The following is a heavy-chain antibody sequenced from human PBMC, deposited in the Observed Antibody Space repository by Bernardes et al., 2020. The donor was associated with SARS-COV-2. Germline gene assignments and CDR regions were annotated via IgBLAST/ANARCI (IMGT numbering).Heavy chain of an antibody. CDR1: GGSISSYC. V-gene: IGHV4-59*08. D-gene: IGHD3-9*01. J-gene: IGHJ5*02. CDR3: ARHELRYLDGLLNGFDP. CDR2: IYDIGST. Sequence: SEPLSLTCTVSGGSISSYCWSWIRQPPGKGLEWIGYIYDIGSTNYNTSLKSRVTIPVDTSKNQFSLKLSSVTAADSAVYYCARHELRYLDGLLNGFDPWGKGTLVTVSS.